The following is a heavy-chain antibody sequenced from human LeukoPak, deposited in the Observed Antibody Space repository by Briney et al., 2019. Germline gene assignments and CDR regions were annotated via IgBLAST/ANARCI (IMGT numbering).Heavy chain of an antibody. CDR2: ISDSGSDT. CDR1: GFTFSTYG. V-gene: IGHV3-23*01. Sequence: GGSLRLSCTASGFTFSTYGMSWVRQAPGKGLEWVSAISDSGSDTFYADSVKGRFTISRDNAKNSLYLQMNSLRAEDTAVYYCAELGITMIGGVWGKGTTVTISS. D-gene: IGHD3-10*02. J-gene: IGHJ6*04. CDR3: AELGITMIGGV.